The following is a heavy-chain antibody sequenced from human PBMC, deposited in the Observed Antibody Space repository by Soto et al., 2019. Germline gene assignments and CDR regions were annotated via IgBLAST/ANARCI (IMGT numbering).Heavy chain of an antibody. CDR1: GGTFSSYA. J-gene: IGHJ6*02. Sequence: SVKVSCKASGGTFSSYAISWVRQAPGQGLEWMGGIIPIFGTANYAQKFQGRVTITADESTSTAYMELSSLRSEDMAVYYCASYVDTAMDSMDVWGQGTTVTVSS. CDR3: ASYVDTAMDSMDV. CDR2: IIPIFGTA. V-gene: IGHV1-69*13. D-gene: IGHD5-18*01.